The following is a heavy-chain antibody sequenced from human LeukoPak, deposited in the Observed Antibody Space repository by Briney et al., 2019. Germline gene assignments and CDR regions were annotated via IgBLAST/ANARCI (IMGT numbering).Heavy chain of an antibody. CDR2: IYTSGST. CDR1: GGSISSYY. J-gene: IGHJ2*01. CDR3: ARQYSDILTGYHRGELYWYFDL. Sequence: PSETLSLTCTVSGGSISSYYWSWIRQPAGKGLEWIGRIYTSGSTNYNPSLKSRVTMSVDTSKNQFSLKLGSVTAADTAVYYCARQYSDILTGYHRGELYWYFDLWGRGTLVTVSS. D-gene: IGHD3-9*01. V-gene: IGHV4-4*07.